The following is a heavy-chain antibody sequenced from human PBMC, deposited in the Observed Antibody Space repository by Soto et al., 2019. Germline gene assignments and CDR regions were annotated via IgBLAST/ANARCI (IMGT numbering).Heavy chain of an antibody. J-gene: IGHJ4*02. V-gene: IGHV4-59*01. D-gene: IGHD3-10*01. CDR2: IDYSGST. CDR1: GGSISTYY. CDR3: AREGYYAPLDY. Sequence: SETLSLTCTVSGGSISTYYWNWVRQPPGKGLEWIGCIDYSGSTKYNPSLKSRVFISVDMTKNQVSLELSSVTAVDTAVYYCAREGYYAPLDYWGQGALVTVSS.